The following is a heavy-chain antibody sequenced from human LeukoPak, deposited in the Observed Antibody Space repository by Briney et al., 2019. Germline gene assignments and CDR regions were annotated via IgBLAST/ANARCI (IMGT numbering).Heavy chain of an antibody. CDR1: GFTVSSNY. Sequence: GGSLRLSCAASGFTVSSNYMSWVRQAPGKGLEWVSVIYNSGNTYYADSVKGRFTISRDNSKNTLYLQMSSLRAEVTAVYYCAREVIYGAFDIWGQGTMVTVSS. J-gene: IGHJ3*02. V-gene: IGHV3-53*01. CDR2: IYNSGNT. D-gene: IGHD2/OR15-2a*01. CDR3: AREVIYGAFDI.